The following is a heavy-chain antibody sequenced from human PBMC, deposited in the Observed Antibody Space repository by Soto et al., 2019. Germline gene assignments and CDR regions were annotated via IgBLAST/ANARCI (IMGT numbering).Heavy chain of an antibody. J-gene: IGHJ4*02. CDR2: IKHSGST. D-gene: IGHD2-2*02. CDR1: GGSFSGYY. V-gene: IGHV4-34*01. CDR3: ARVDCISTSCYRGSSGWYCDY. Sequence: QVQLQQWGAGLLKPSETLSLTCAVYGGSFSGYYWSWIRQPPGKGLEWIGEIKHSGSTNYNPYLKSRVTISVDTSRNQFYRKLSSVTAADTAVYYCARVDCISTSCYRGSSGWYCDYWGQGALVTGSS.